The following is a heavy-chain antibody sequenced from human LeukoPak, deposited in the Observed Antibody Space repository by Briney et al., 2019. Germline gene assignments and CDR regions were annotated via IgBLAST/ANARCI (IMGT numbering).Heavy chain of an antibody. J-gene: IGHJ4*02. CDR1: GFTFSSYG. V-gene: IGHV3-30*02. D-gene: IGHD3-9*01. Sequence: GGSLRLSCAASGFTFSSYGMHWVRQAPGKGLEWVAFIRYDGSNKYYADSVKGRFTISRDNSKNTLYLQMNSLRAEDTAVYYCAKDQRGVTPLLNYWGQGTLVTVSS. CDR3: AKDQRGVTPLLNY. CDR2: IRYDGSNK.